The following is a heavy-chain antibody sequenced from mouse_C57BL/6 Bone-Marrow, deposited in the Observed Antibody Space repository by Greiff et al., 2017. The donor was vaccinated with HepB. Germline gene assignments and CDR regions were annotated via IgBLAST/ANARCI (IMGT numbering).Heavy chain of an antibody. J-gene: IGHJ3*01. D-gene: IGHD2-2*01. Sequence: VMLVESGAELARPGASVKLSCKASGYTFTSYGISWVKQRTGQGLEWIGEIYPRSGNTYYNEKFKGKATLTADKSSSTAYMELRSLTSEDSAVYFCARRKGLRRFAYWGQGTLVTVSA. CDR1: GYTFTSYG. CDR2: IYPRSGNT. V-gene: IGHV1-81*01. CDR3: ARRKGLRRFAY.